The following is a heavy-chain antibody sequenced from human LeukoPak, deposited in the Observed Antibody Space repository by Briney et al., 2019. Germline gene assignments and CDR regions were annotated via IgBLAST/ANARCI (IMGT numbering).Heavy chain of an antibody. D-gene: IGHD6-19*01. J-gene: IGHJ4*02. Sequence: SETLSLTCTVSGGSISSYHWSWIRQPPGKGLEWIGHIHYSGSTNHNPSLKGRVTISVDTSKNQFSLKLSSVTAADTAVYYCARTDSSGWYVFDYWGQGTLVTVSS. CDR3: ARTDSSGWYVFDY. CDR2: IHYSGST. V-gene: IGHV4-59*01. CDR1: GGSISSYH.